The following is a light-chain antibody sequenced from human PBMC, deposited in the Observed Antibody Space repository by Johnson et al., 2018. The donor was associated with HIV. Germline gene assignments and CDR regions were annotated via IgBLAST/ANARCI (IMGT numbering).Light chain of an antibody. Sequence: QPVLTQPPSVSAAPGQTVTISCSGSSSNVGSSFVSWYRQVPGTAPKLLIYDNNKRPSGIHDRFSGSKSGTSATLGITGLKTGDEADYYCGTWDSSLGGVFGTGTKVTVL. J-gene: IGLJ1*01. CDR1: SSNVGSSF. CDR2: DNN. CDR3: GTWDSSLGGV. V-gene: IGLV1-51*01.